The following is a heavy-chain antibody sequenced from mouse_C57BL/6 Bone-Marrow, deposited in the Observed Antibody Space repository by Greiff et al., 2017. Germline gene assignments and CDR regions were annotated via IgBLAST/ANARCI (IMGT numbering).Heavy chain of an antibody. D-gene: IGHD2-12*01. CDR2: INSDGGST. CDR3: ARVPSLYDGDWYFDV. J-gene: IGHJ1*03. Sequence: EVQGVESGGGLVQPGESLKLSCESNEYEFPSHDMSWVRQTPEKRLELVAAINSDGGSTYYPDTMERRFIISRDNTKKTLYLQMSSLRSEDTALYYCARVPSLYDGDWYFDVWGTGTTVTVSS. CDR1: EYEFPSHD. V-gene: IGHV5-2*01.